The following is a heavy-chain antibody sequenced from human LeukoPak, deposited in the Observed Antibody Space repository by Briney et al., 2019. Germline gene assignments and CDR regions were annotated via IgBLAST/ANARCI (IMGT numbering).Heavy chain of an antibody. J-gene: IGHJ4*02. CDR2: ISGSGGST. CDR1: GFTFSSYA. CDR3: AKDPEEVAATPVGTEDY. V-gene: IGHV3-23*01. Sequence: GGSLRLSCAASGFTFSSYAMSWVRQAPGKGLEWVSAISGSGGSTYYADPVKGRFTISRDNSKNTLYLQMNSLRAEDTAVYYCAKDPEEVAATPVGTEDYWGQGNLVTVSS. D-gene: IGHD2-15*01.